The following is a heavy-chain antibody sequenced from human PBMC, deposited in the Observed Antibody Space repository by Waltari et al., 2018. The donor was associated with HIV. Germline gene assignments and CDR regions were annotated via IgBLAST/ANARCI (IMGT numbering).Heavy chain of an antibody. J-gene: IGHJ6*02. D-gene: IGHD3-3*01. CDR2: IKQDGSEK. CDR3: ARDLKDYDFWSPVDV. Sequence: EVQLVESGGGLVQPGGSLSLSCAASGFTFSTSWMTWVRQAPGKGLEWLANIKQDGSEKYYADSVKGRFTVSRDNNKKSLYLQMSSLRAEDTAVYYCARDLKDYDFWSPVDVWGQGTTVTVSS. CDR1: GFTFSTSW. V-gene: IGHV3-7*01.